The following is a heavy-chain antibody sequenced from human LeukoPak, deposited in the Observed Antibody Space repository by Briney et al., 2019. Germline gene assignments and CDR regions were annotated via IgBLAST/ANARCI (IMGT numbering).Heavy chain of an antibody. CDR1: GRSIISTSYY. V-gene: IGHV4-39*01. D-gene: IGHD4-17*01. Sequence: SSETLSLTCTVSGRSIISTSYYWGWVRQPPGKGLEWIGSIYYSGTTYYKSSLKSRLTISVDTSKNQFSLKLTSVTAAVTAVYYCVTPAGPYGDYDYWGQGTLVTVSS. J-gene: IGHJ4*02. CDR2: IYYSGTT. CDR3: VTPAGPYGDYDY.